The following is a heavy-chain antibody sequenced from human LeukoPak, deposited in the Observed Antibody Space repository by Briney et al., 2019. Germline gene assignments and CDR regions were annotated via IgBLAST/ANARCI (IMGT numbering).Heavy chain of an antibody. CDR1: GGSISSGYHY. J-gene: IGHJ5*02. V-gene: IGHV4-30-4*01. CDR2: IFYSGSS. Sequence: PSETLSLTCTVSGGSISSGYHYWSWIRQPPGKGLEFIGYIFYSGSSYYNPSLKSRLTISVDTSKNQFSLKLNSVTAADTSVYYCARIMRTVTTGGWFDTWGQGTLVPVSS. D-gene: IGHD4-17*01. CDR3: ARIMRTVTTGGWFDT.